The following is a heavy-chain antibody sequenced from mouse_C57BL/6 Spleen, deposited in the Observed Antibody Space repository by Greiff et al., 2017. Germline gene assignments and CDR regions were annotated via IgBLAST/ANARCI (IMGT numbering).Heavy chain of an antibody. CDR1: GYSFTDYN. V-gene: IGHV1-39*01. D-gene: IGHD2-4*01. Sequence: VPLQQSGPELVQPGDSVKISCKASGYSFTDYNMNWVKQSNGTSLEWIGVINPNYGTTSYNQKFKGKATLTVDQTSSTAYMQLNSLTSEDAAVYYCAREEYDYIRYFDFWGQGTTLTVSS. J-gene: IGHJ2*01. CDR2: INPNYGTT. CDR3: AREEYDYIRYFDF.